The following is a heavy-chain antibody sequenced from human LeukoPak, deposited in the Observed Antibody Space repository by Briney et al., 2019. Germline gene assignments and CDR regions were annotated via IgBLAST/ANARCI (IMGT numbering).Heavy chain of an antibody. CDR1: GYTFTSYG. CDR2: ISAYNGNT. V-gene: IGHV1-18*01. J-gene: IGHJ6*03. Sequence: ASVKVSCKASGYTFTSYGISWVRQAPGQGLEWMGWISAYNGNTNYAQKLQGRVTMTTDTSTSTAYMELRSLRSDDTAVYYCARLVVDYGSGSYFDYYYYMDVWGKGTTVNVSS. CDR3: ARLVVDYGSGSYFDYYYYMDV. D-gene: IGHD3-10*01.